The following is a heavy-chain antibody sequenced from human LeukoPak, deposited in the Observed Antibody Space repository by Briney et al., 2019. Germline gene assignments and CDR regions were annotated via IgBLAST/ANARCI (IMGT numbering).Heavy chain of an antibody. J-gene: IGHJ3*02. V-gene: IGHV4-61*02. D-gene: IGHD2-2*01. CDR1: GGSISSGSYY. CDR2: IYTSGST. CDR3: AREYIVVVPAAPRDAFDI. Sequence: SQTLSLTCTVSGGSISSGSYYWSWIRQPAGKGLEWIGRIYTSGSTNYNPSLKSRVTISVDTSKNQFSLKLSSVTATDTAVYYCAREYIVVVPAAPRDAFDIWGQGTMVTVSS.